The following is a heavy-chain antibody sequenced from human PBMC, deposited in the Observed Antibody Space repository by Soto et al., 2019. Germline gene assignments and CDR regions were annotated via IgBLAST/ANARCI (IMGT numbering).Heavy chain of an antibody. Sequence: SVKVSCKASGGTFSSYAISCVRQAPGQGLEWMGGIIAIFGTANYAQKFQGRVTITADESTSTAYMELSSLRSEDTAVYYCARVYYYGSGSSKAYDAFDIWGQGTMVTVSS. V-gene: IGHV1-69*13. D-gene: IGHD3-10*01. J-gene: IGHJ3*02. CDR2: IIAIFGTA. CDR3: ARVYYYGSGSSKAYDAFDI. CDR1: GGTFSSYA.